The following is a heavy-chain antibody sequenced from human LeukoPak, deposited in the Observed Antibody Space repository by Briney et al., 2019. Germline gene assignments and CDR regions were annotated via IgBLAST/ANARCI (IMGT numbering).Heavy chain of an antibody. D-gene: IGHD6-13*01. CDR3: ARVREATIAPFFDY. CDR1: GDSISSGDYY. CDR2: IYYSGST. Sequence: SETLPLTCTVSGDSISSGDYYWTWIRQHPGKGLEWIGCIYYSGSTYYNLSLKSRVIISADTSKNHFSLKLSSVTAADTAVYYCARVREATIAPFFDYWGQGILVTVSP. J-gene: IGHJ4*02. V-gene: IGHV4-31*03.